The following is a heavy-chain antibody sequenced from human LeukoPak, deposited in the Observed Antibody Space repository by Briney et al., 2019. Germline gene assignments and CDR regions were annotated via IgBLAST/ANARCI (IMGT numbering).Heavy chain of an antibody. J-gene: IGHJ4*02. D-gene: IGHD3-10*01. V-gene: IGHV3-23*01. CDR2: VSASGFT. CDR1: RFSPFGLGSYA. CDR3: AKARTANDYGAGSFYKGFDS. Sequence: GGSLRLSRVASRFSPFGLGSYAMSWVRQAPGKGLEWVSVVSASGFTSYADSVKGRFTISRDKSKNTVYLDMDTLRAEDTALYYCAKARTANDYGAGSFYKGFDSWGQGTLVTVSS.